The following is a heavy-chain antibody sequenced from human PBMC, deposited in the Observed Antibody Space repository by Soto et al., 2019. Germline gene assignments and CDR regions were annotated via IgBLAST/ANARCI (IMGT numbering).Heavy chain of an antibody. J-gene: IGHJ5*02. CDR2: IYYSGST. V-gene: IGHV4-31*03. D-gene: IGHD2-2*01. Sequence: QVQLQESGPGLVKPSQTLSLTCTVSGASISSGGYYWSWIRQHPGKGLEWIVYIYYSGSTYYDPSLKSRVTISVDTSKNQFSLKLSSVTAADTAVYYCARDGGVPAAIGFWFDPWGQGTLVTVSS. CDR1: GASISSGGYY. CDR3: ARDGGVPAAIGFWFDP.